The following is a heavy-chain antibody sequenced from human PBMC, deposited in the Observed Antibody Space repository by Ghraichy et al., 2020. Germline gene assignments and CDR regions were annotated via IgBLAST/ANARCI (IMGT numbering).Heavy chain of an antibody. J-gene: IGHJ4*02. CDR3: AGSHDYSNYFFDY. CDR2: IYYNGST. V-gene: IGHV4-59*01. Sequence: SETLSLTCTVSGGSISNYYWSWIRQPPGKGLEWIGYIYYNGSTNYNPSLKSRVTISVDTSKNQFSLKLSSVTAADAAVYYCAGSHDYSNYFFDYWGQGILVSVSS. D-gene: IGHD4-11*01. CDR1: GGSISNYY.